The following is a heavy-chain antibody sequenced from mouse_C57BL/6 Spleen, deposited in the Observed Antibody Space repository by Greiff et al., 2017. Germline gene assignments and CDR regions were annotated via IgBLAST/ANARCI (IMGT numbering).Heavy chain of an antibody. V-gene: IGHV3-6*01. CDR3: ASMYGNLNRY. CDR1: GYSITSGYY. D-gene: IGHD2-10*02. CDR2: ISYDGSN. Sequence: VQLQQSGPGLVKPSQSLSLTCSVTGYSITSGYYWNWIRQFPGNKLEWMGYISYDGSNNYNPYLKNRISITRDTSKNQFFLKLNSVTTEDTATYYCASMYGNLNRYWGQGTTLTVSS. J-gene: IGHJ2*01.